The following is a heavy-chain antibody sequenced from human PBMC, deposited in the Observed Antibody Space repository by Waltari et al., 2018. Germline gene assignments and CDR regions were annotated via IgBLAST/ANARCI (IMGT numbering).Heavy chain of an antibody. CDR3: AGSNN. CDR1: GDSISSGSYY. Sequence: QVQLQESGPGLVKPSQTLSLTCTVSGDSISSGSYYWSWIRQPAGKGLEWIGRIYTSGSTNYNPSLKSRVTISVDASKNQFSLKLSSVTAADTAVYYCAGSNNWGQGTLVTVSS. J-gene: IGHJ4*02. CDR2: IYTSGST. V-gene: IGHV4-61*02.